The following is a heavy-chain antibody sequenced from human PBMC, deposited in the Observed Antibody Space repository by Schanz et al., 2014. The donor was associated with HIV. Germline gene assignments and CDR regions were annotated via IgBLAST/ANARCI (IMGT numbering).Heavy chain of an antibody. D-gene: IGHD1-26*01. CDR3: AKNGITDYFDY. V-gene: IGHV3-23*04. Sequence: DVQLVESGGGLVKPGGSLRLSCSVSGFTFSSYGMNWVRQAPGKGLEWVSTISGSGGRTYYADSVKGRFTISRDNSKNTVYLQMNSLRAEDTAIYYCAKNGITDYFDYWGQGSLVTVSS. J-gene: IGHJ4*02. CDR1: GFTFSSYG. CDR2: ISGSGGRT.